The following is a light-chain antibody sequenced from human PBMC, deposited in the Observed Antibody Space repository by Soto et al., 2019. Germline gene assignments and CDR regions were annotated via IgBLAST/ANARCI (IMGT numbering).Light chain of an antibody. CDR2: LAS. Sequence: DIVMTQSPLSLPVTPGEPASISCRSSQSLLHSNGYNYLDWYLQKPGQSPQLLVYLASNRASGVPDRFSGSGSGTDFTLKISRVEAEDVGVYYCMQSLRTLPLTFGGGTKVEMK. J-gene: IGKJ4*01. CDR3: MQSLRTLPLT. V-gene: IGKV2-28*01. CDR1: QSLLHSNGYNY.